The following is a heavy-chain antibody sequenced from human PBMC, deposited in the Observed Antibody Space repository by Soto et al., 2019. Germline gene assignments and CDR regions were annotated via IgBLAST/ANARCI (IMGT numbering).Heavy chain of an antibody. D-gene: IGHD2-21*02. CDR2: IYYTGST. CDR3: ARHPSDFWFDP. J-gene: IGHJ5*02. CDR1: GGSISSSNW. V-gene: IGHV4-4*02. Sequence: SETLSLTCAVSGGSISSSNWWSWVRQPPGKGLEWIGEIYYTGSTNYNPSLKSRVTISIDASKNQFSLRLSSVTAADTAVYYCARHPSDFWFDPWGQGTLVTVSS.